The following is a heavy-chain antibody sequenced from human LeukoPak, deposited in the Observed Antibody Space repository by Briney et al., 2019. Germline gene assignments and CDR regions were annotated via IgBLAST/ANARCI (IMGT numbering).Heavy chain of an antibody. D-gene: IGHD3-22*01. Sequence: ASVKVSCKASGYTFTSYYMHWVRQAPGQGLEWMGIINPSGGSTSYEKNLQGRVTMTKDTSTSTVYMELSSLRSEDTAVYYCARVPRDYYDSSGYYYFDYWGQGTLVTVSS. CDR1: GYTFTSYY. J-gene: IGHJ4*02. V-gene: IGHV1-46*01. CDR3: ARVPRDYYDSSGYYYFDY. CDR2: INPSGGST.